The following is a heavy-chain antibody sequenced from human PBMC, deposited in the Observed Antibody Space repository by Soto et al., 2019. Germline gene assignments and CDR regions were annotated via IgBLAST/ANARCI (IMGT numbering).Heavy chain of an antibody. V-gene: IGHV3-48*01. CDR1: GFAFSSYS. CDR3: ARHPERIAQIGWFDP. Sequence: EVQLVESGGGLVQPGGSLRLSCAASGFAFSSYSMNWVRQAPGKGLEWVSYISSSSSTIYYADSVKGRFTSSRDNAKNSLYLQRNSLRAEDTAVYYCARHPERIAQIGWFDPWGQGTLVTVSS. J-gene: IGHJ5*02. CDR2: ISSSSSTI. D-gene: IGHD6-13*01.